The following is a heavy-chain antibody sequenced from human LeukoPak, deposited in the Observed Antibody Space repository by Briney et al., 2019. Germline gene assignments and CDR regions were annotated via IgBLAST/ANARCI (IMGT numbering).Heavy chain of an antibody. J-gene: IGHJ3*02. Sequence: GASVKISCKASGYTFTNYYMHWVRQAPGQGLEWLGLITPSGGSTWYAQKFQGRVTMTRDMSTSTVYMELSSLRAEDTAVYYCARIRDGYNDAYDIWGQGTMVTVSS. V-gene: IGHV1-46*01. CDR3: ARIRDGYNDAYDI. D-gene: IGHD5-24*01. CDR2: ITPSGGST. CDR1: GYTFTNYY.